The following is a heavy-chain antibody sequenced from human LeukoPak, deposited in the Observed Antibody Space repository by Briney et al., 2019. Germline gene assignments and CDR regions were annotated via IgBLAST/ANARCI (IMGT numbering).Heavy chain of an antibody. D-gene: IGHD3-22*01. CDR1: GGTFSSYA. Sequence: GASVKVSCKASGGTFSSYAISWVRQAPAQGLEWMGGNIPIFGTANYAQKFQGRVTITADESTSTAYMELSSLRSEDTAVYYCARALLDYYDSSGYYSSQYYYGMDVWGQGTTVTVSS. CDR3: ARALLDYYDSSGYYSSQYYYGMDV. J-gene: IGHJ6*02. V-gene: IGHV1-69*13. CDR2: NIPIFGTA.